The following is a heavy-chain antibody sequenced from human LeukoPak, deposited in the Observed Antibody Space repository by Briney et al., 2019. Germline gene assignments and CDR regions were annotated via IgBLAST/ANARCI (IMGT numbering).Heavy chain of an antibody. D-gene: IGHD3-16*02. CDR2: INHSGST. CDR3: ASVRTIWGSYRHDY. J-gene: IGHJ4*02. CDR1: GGSFSGYY. V-gene: IGHV4-34*01. Sequence: SETLSLTCAVYGGSFSGYYWSWIRQPPGKGLEWIGVINHSGSTNYNPSLKSRVTISVDTSKNQFSLKLSSVTAADTAVYYCASVRTIWGSYRHDYWGQGTLVTVSS.